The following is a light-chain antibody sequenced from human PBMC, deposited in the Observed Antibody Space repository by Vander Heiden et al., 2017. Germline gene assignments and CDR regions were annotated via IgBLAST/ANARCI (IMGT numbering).Light chain of an antibody. CDR1: SSDVGGYNY. CDR2: DVS. V-gene: IGLV2-14*01. J-gene: IGLJ2*01. Sequence: SALTQPASASGAPGTSTTSSCHGTSSDVGGYNYVYWYQQHPGKAPKLMIYDVSNRPSVVSNRFSGSKSGNTASLTISGLQAEDEADYYCSSYTSSSTLVVFGGGTKLTVL. CDR3: SSYTSSSTLVV.